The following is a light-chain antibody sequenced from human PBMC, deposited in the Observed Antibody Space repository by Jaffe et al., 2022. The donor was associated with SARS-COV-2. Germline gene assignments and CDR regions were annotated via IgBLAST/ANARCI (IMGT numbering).Light chain of an antibody. V-gene: IGKV3-15*01. CDR2: GAS. CDR3: QQYDNWPLT. J-gene: IGKJ4*01. Sequence: EIVMTQSPATLSVSPGEGATLSCRASQSVSSSLAWYQQKPGQAPRLLIYGASIRVSSIPVRFSGSGSGTEFTLTISSLQSEDFAVYYCQQYDNWPLTFGGGTKVEIK. CDR1: QSVSSS.